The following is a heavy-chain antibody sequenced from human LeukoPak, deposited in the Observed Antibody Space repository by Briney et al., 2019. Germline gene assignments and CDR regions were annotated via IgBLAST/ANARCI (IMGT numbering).Heavy chain of an antibody. D-gene: IGHD3-22*01. CDR1: GFSFSSYG. CDR3: ARDRVVVQRGADAFDI. J-gene: IGHJ3*02. Sequence: GGSLRLSCAASGFSFSSYGMNWVRQAPGKGLEWIAYISETSSTIYYADSVKGRFTISRDNSKNTLYLQMNSLRAEDTAVYYCARDRVVVQRGADAFDIWGQGTMVTVSS. CDR2: ISETSSTI. V-gene: IGHV3-48*01.